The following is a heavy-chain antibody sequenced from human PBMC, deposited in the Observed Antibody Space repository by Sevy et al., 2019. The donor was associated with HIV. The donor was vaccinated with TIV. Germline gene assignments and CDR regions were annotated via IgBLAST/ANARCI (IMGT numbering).Heavy chain of an antibody. Sequence: SETLSLTCTVSGGSISSGGYYWSWIRQHPGKGLEWIGYIYYSGSTYYNPSLKSRVTISVDTSKNQFSLKLSSVTAADTAVYYCARVPAYCGGDCYTWYFDLWGRGTLVTVSS. V-gene: IGHV4-31*03. CDR2: IYYSGST. D-gene: IGHD2-21*02. J-gene: IGHJ2*01. CDR1: GGSISSGGYY. CDR3: ARVPAYCGGDCYTWYFDL.